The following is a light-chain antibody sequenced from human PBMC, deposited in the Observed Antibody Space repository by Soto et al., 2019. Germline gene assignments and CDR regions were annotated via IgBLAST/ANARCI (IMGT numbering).Light chain of an antibody. J-gene: IGKJ5*01. Sequence: EIVMTQSSATLSVSPGERATLSCRACQSVSPNLAWYQQKPGQAPRLLIYAASNRATGIPARFSGSGSGTDFTLTISSLEPEAFAVYYCQQRSNWPITFGQGTRLEI. V-gene: IGKV3-11*01. CDR2: AAS. CDR3: QQRSNWPIT. CDR1: QSVSPN.